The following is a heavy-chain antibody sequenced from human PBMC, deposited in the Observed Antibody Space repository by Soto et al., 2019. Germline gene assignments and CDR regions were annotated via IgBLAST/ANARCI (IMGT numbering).Heavy chain of an antibody. D-gene: IGHD1-7*01. V-gene: IGHV1-69*13. CDR3: ARLLVGFLELPSYGMDV. CDR1: GAPFSSSA. Sequence: GXPVKGSCTASGAPFSSSAIVWVRQTTGQGLEWMGGIIPIFGTANYAQKFQGRVTITADESTSTAYMELSSLRSEDTAVYYCARLLVGFLELPSYGMDVCGQGTTVTFPS. CDR2: IIPIFGTA. J-gene: IGHJ6*02.